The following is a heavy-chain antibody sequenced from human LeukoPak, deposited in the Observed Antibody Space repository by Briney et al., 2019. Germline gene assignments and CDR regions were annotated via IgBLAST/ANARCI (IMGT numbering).Heavy chain of an antibody. J-gene: IGHJ4*02. D-gene: IGHD1-26*01. CDR1: GFTFSSSA. CDR2: INPNSGGT. CDR3: ARECSGTYCGED. Sequence: ASVKVSCKASGFTFSSSAMQWVRQARGQGLEWMGWINPNSGGTKYAQNFEGRVTMTRDTSITTAYMELSSLRSDDTAIYYCARECSGTYCGEDWGQGTLVTVSS. V-gene: IGHV1-2*02.